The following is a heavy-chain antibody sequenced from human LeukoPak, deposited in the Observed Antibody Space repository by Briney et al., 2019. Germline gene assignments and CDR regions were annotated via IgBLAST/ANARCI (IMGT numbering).Heavy chain of an antibody. CDR1: GFSFSVFW. CDR3: ARDMWGTSDY. Sequence: GGSLRLSCAASGFSFSVFWMHWVRQAPGTGPVWVSRISPDGSTTSYAYSVKGRFTISRDNDKTTLYLQISSLRGEDKAVYYCARDMWGTSDYWGQGTLVTVSS. J-gene: IGHJ4*02. D-gene: IGHD1-1*01. V-gene: IGHV3-74*01. CDR2: ISPDGSTT.